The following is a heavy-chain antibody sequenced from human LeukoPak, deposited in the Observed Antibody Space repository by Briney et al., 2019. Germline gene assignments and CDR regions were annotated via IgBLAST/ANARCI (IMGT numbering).Heavy chain of an antibody. V-gene: IGHV4-59*01. CDR3: ARVRRAQNHYYDSSGYFPDAFDI. J-gene: IGHJ3*02. CDR1: GGSISSYY. CDR2: IYYSGST. Sequence: SETLSLTCTVSGGSISSYYWSWIRQPPGKGLEWIGYIYYSGSTNYNPSLKSRVTISVDTSKNQFSLKLSSVTAADTAVYYCARVRRAQNHYYDSSGYFPDAFDIWGQGTMVTVSS. D-gene: IGHD3-22*01.